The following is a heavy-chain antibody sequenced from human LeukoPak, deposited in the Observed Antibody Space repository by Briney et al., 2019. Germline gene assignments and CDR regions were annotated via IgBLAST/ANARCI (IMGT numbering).Heavy chain of an antibody. J-gene: IGHJ4*02. Sequence: GGSLRLSCAVSGFTFSSYAMYWVRQAPGKGLEWVALISYDGSFKYFADSVKVRFTISRDNSKTTLYLQMSRLRAEDTAVYYCARDYYGSGVGGFDHWGQGTLVTVSS. CDR2: ISYDGSFK. CDR1: GFTFSSYA. CDR3: ARDYYGSGVGGFDH. V-gene: IGHV3-30*14. D-gene: IGHD3-10*01.